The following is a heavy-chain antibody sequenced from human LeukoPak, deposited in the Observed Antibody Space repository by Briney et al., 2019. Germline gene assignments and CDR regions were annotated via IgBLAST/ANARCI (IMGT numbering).Heavy chain of an antibody. CDR3: ASLTSSSSWYYFDY. Sequence: ASVKVSCKASGGTFSSYAISWVRQAPGQGLEWMGRIIPILGIANYAQKFQGRVTMTRDTSISTAYMELSRLRSDDTAVYYCASLTSSSSWYYFDYWGQGTLVTVSS. CDR2: IIPILGIA. D-gene: IGHD6-13*01. J-gene: IGHJ4*02. V-gene: IGHV1-69*04. CDR1: GGTFSSYA.